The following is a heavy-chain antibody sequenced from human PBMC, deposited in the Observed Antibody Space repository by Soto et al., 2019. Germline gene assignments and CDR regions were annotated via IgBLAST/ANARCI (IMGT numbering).Heavy chain of an antibody. J-gene: IGHJ6*02. CDR3: ARVGMVREVIIRTSLSGMDV. CDR2: IYYSGST. V-gene: IGHV4-61*08. D-gene: IGHD3-10*01. CDR1: GGSISSGGYY. Sequence: SETLSLTCTVSGGSISSGGYYWSLIRQPPGKGLEWIGYIYYSGSTNYNPSLKSRVTISVDTSKNQFSLNLSSVTAADTAVYYCARVGMVREVIIRTSLSGMDVWGQGTTVTVSS.